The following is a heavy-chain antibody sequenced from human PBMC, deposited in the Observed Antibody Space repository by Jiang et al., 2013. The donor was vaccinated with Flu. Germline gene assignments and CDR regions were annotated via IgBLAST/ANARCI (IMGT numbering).Heavy chain of an antibody. J-gene: IGHJ6*02. CDR1: GYTFINYG. CDR2: ISTNSANT. CDR3: VGPQSVPRAGRLPDNYFATDV. D-gene: IGHD5/OR15-5a*01. Sequence: SGAEVKKPGASVTVSCKSSGYTFINYGINWVRQAPGQGLEWLGWISTNSANTNYAQKFRGRVTMTTDPSTSTAYTELRSLRSDDTAVYYCVGPQSVPRAGRLPDNYFATDVWGPGTTVTVSS. V-gene: IGHV1-18*04.